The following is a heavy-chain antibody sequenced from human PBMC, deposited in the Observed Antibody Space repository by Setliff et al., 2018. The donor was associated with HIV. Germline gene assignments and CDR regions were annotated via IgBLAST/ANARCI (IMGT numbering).Heavy chain of an antibody. CDR2: IGRNPIYT. CDR1: GYIFSSYW. Sequence: GESLKISCKGSGYIFSSYWIGWVRQMPGKGLEWVASIGRNPIYTYYEESLRGRFTIYRDNAENSVYLQMNSLRVDDAARYYCVRDSTRGSRREIFDVWGQGTVVTVSS. CDR3: VRDSTRGSRREIFDV. V-gene: IGHV3-21*06. D-gene: IGHD2-15*01. J-gene: IGHJ3*01.